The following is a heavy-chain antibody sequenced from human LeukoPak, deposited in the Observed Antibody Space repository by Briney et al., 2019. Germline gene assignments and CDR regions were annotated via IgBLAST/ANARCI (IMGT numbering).Heavy chain of an antibody. Sequence: GKSLKISCKGSGYSFTSYWIGWVRQMPGKGLEWMGIIYPGDSDTSYSPSFQGQVTISADNSISTAYLQRSSLRASDTAMYYCARLYSGGDCYFGYYYYYYMDVWGKGTTVTVSS. CDR1: GYSFTSYW. CDR3: ARLYSGGDCYFGYYYYYYMDV. CDR2: IYPGDSDT. D-gene: IGHD2-21*01. J-gene: IGHJ6*03. V-gene: IGHV5-51*03.